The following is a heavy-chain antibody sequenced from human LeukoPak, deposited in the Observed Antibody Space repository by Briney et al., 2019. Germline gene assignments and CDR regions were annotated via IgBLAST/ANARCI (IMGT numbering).Heavy chain of an antibody. V-gene: IGHV3-23*01. J-gene: IGHJ4*02. CDR1: GFTFSSYA. CDR2: ISGSGSTI. CDR3: ARDEQESSFDY. Sequence: PGGSLRLSCAASGFTFSSYAMSWVRQAPGKGLEWVSAISGSGSTIYYADSVKGRFTISRDNAKNSLYLQMNSLRAEDTAVYYCARDEQESSFDYWGQGILVTVSS. D-gene: IGHD1-26*01.